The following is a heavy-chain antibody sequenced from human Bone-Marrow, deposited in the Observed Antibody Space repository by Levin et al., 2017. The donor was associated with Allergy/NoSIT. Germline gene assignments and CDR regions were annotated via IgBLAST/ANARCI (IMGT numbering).Heavy chain of an antibody. Sequence: ASVKVSCAAAGFTFSDYWMTWVRQTPGRGLEWVASIDQHGSQKYYVDSVKGRFTISRDNAKNSVDLQMNYLRDDDTAVYSCARNLRGSSAYDAFDIWGHGTMVTFSS. CDR1: GFTFSDYW. D-gene: IGHD5-12*01. CDR3: ARNLRGSSAYDAFDI. J-gene: IGHJ3*02. CDR2: IDQHGSQK. V-gene: IGHV3-7*03.